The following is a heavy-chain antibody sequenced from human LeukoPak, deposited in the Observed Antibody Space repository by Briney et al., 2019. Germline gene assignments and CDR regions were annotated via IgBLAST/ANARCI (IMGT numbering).Heavy chain of an antibody. V-gene: IGHV3-15*01. D-gene: IGHD6-19*01. J-gene: IGHJ4*02. CDR1: GYSLSNAW. Sequence: GGSLRLSCAASGYSLSNAWLSGVRRPPATRLEWGVRIKSKTDGGTTDHAAPVKGRLTISRDDSKNPLYLQMNSLESEDTAVYSCTSSIAVPGTHYFDYWGQGTLVTVSS. CDR3: TSSIAVPGTHYFDY. CDR2: IKSKTDGGTT.